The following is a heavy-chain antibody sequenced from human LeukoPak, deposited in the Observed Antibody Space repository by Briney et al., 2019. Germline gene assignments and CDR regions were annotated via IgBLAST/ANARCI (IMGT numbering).Heavy chain of an antibody. CDR3: ARELRGIAAAGSLILFDP. D-gene: IGHD6-13*01. J-gene: IGHJ5*02. CDR1: GYTFTSYY. Sequence: ASVKVSCKASGYTFTSYYMHWVRQSPGQGLEWMGIINPSGVSTSYAQKFQGRVTMTRDTSTSTVYMELSSLRSEDTAVYYCARELRGIAAAGSLILFDPWGQGTLVTVSS. V-gene: IGHV1-46*01. CDR2: INPSGVST.